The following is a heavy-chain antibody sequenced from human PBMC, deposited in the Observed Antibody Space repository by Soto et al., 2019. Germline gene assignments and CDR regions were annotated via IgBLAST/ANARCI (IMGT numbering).Heavy chain of an antibody. D-gene: IGHD6-6*01. CDR2: IYWTDDK. J-gene: IGHJ4*02. CDR1: GFSLSTSGMG. Sequence: QITLKESGPTLVNPTQTFTLACTFSGFSLSTSGMGVGWIRQPPGKALEWLALIYWTDDKRYSPSLKSRPTITKDTTKNQVVLTMTNMDPVDTATYCCAHYGSSSSFDYWGQGTLVTVSS. V-gene: IGHV2-5*01. CDR3: AHYGSSSSFDY.